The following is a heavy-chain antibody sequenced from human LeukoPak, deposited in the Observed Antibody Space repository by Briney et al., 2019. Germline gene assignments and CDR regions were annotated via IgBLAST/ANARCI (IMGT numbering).Heavy chain of an antibody. D-gene: IGHD3-3*01. CDR2: ISYDGSNK. CDR1: GFTFSSYA. Sequence: GGSLRLSCAASGFTFSSYAMHWFRQAPGKGLEWVAVISYDGSNKYYADSVKGRFTISRDNSKNTLYLQMNSLRAEDTAVYYCAGPIFGVVMNPFDYWGQGTLVTVSS. CDR3: AGPIFGVVMNPFDY. V-gene: IGHV3-30-3*01. J-gene: IGHJ4*02.